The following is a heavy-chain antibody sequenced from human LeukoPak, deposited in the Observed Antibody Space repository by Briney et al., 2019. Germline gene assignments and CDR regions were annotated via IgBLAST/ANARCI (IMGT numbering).Heavy chain of an antibody. CDR1: GYSFISYG. D-gene: IGHD5-12*01. J-gene: IGHJ4*02. V-gene: IGHV1-18*01. CDR2: ISAYNGNT. Sequence: GASVKVSCKASGYSFISYGITWVRQAPGQGLEYMGWISAYNGNTNYAQNFQGRVTMTTNTSTSTVYMELSSLRSEDTAVYYCARVYDSNRDHSGYGYWGRGTLVTVSS. CDR3: ARVYDSNRDHSGYGY.